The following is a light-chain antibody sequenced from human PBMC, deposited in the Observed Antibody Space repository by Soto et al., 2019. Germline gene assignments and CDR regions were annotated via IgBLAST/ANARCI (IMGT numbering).Light chain of an antibody. V-gene: IGKV1-5*03. CDR3: QQYKTSTYT. J-gene: IGKJ2*01. CDR2: RAS. CDR1: QSIDRW. Sequence: DIQMTQSPSTLSASVGDRVTITCRASQSIDRWLAGYQQKPGKAPKLLIYRASSFDSGVPSRFSGRGSGTEFTFTISSLQPDDFASYYCQQYKTSTYTFAQGTKLEIK.